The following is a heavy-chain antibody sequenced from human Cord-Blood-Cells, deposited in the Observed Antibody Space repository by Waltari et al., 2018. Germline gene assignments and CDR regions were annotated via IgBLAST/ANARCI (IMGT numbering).Heavy chain of an antibody. CDR2: IIPIFGTA. Sequence: QVQLVQSGAEVKKPGSSVKVPCKASGGTFSSYPTTWVRQAPGQGLEWMGGIIPIFGTANYAQKCQGRVTITADESTSTAYMELSSLRSEDTAVYYCARASIAAAGFDYWGQGTLVTVSS. J-gene: IGHJ4*02. D-gene: IGHD6-13*01. CDR1: GGTFSSYP. V-gene: IGHV1-69*01. CDR3: ARASIAAAGFDY.